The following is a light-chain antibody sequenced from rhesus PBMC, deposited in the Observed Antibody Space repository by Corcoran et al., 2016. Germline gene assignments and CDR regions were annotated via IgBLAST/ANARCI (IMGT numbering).Light chain of an antibody. Sequence: DIQMTQSPSSLSASVGDKVTITCRASQGISSWLAWYQQKPGKAPKLLIYKASSLKSGVPSRFSGSGSGTDFTLTISSLQPEVFATYYCIQYSSSPYSFGQGTKVEIK. CDR3: IQYSSSPYS. CDR2: KAS. CDR1: QGISSW. J-gene: IGKJ2*01. V-gene: IGKV1-22*01.